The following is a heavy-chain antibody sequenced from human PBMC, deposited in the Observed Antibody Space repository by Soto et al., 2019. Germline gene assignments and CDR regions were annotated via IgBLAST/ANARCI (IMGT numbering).Heavy chain of an antibody. CDR3: ARAYSSGWSLDAFDI. V-gene: IGHV3-53*01. CDR2: IYSGGST. Sequence: GGSLRLSCAASGFTVSSNYMSWVRQAPGKGLEWVSVIYSGGSTYYADSVKGRFTISRDNSKNTLYLQMNSLRAEDTAVYYCARAYSSGWSLDAFDIWGQGTMVTVSS. CDR1: GFTVSSNY. J-gene: IGHJ3*02. D-gene: IGHD6-19*01.